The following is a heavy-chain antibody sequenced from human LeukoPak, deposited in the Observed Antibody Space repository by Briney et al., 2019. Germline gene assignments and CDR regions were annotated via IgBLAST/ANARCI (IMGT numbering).Heavy chain of an antibody. CDR3: ARDYGHYDFWSGYSIY. D-gene: IGHD3-3*01. V-gene: IGHV3-23*01. J-gene: IGHJ4*02. CDR1: GFTFRNSA. CDR2: VSNSGDRT. Sequence: GGSLRLSCAASGFTFRNSAMSWVRQAPGKGLEWVASVSNSGDRTLFASESLKGRFSISRDNSRDSVFLQMDSLRAEDTAAYYCARDYGHYDFWSGYSIYWGQGTLVTVSS.